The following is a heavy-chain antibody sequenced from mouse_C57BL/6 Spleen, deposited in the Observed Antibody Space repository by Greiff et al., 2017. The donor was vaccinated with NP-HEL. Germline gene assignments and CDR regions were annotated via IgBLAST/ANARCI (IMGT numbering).Heavy chain of an antibody. V-gene: IGHV5-6*01. CDR2: ISSGGSYT. Sequence: EVKLVESGGDLVKPGGSMKLSCAASGFTFSSYGMSWVRQTPDKRLEWVATISSGGSYTYYPDSVKGRFTISRDNAKNTLYLQMSSLKSEDTAMYYCARSPYYYGSSYDYFDYWGQGTTLTVSS. D-gene: IGHD1-1*01. CDR3: ARSPYYYGSSYDYFDY. CDR1: GFTFSSYG. J-gene: IGHJ2*01.